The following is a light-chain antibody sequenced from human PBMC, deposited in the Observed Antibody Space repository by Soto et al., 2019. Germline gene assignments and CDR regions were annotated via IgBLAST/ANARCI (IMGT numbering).Light chain of an antibody. CDR2: DAS. CDR3: QQRSIWPWT. V-gene: IGKV3-11*01. CDR1: QSVSSN. Sequence: EIVMTQSPATLSVSPWERATLSCMASQSVSSNLAWYQQKPGQAPRLLIYDASKRATGIPARFSGSGSGTDFTLTISSLEPEDFAVYYCQQRSIWPWTFGQGTKVDIK. J-gene: IGKJ1*01.